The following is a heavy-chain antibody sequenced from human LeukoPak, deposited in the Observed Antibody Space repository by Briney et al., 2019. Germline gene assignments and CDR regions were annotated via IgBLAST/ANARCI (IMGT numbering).Heavy chain of an antibody. J-gene: IGHJ4*02. CDR3: ARLSGSGTWDGNEVDY. D-gene: IGHD3-10*01. CDR2: INPNSGDT. V-gene: IGHV1-2*04. CDR1: GYTFTDYY. Sequence: ASVKVSCKASGYTFTDYYMHWVRQAPGQGLEWMGWINPNSGDTNYAQKFQGSVTMTRDTSISTAYMEMSRLGSDDTAVYYCARLSGSGTWDGNEVDYWGQGTLVTVSS.